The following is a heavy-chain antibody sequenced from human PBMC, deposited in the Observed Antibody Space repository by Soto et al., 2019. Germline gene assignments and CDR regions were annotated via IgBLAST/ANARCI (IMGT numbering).Heavy chain of an antibody. CDR1: GGSISSEGYY. D-gene: IGHD2-2*01. CDR2: LKYSGST. Sequence: QVQLQESGPGLVKPSQTLSLTCTVSGGSISSEGYYWSWIRQHPGKGLEWVGYLKYSGSTYYYPSLKSRVTMSVDTSKNQFSVKLSSVTAADTAVYYCAAISIRMQASFDYWGQGTLVTVSS. CDR3: AAISIRMQASFDY. V-gene: IGHV4-31*03. J-gene: IGHJ4*02.